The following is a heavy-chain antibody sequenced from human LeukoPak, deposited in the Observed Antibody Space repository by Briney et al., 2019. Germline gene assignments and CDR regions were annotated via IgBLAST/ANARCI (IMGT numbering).Heavy chain of an antibody. CDR1: GFTLDDYA. Sequence: GRSLRLSCAASGFTLDDYAMHWVWQAPGKGLEWVSGISWNSGSIGYADSVKGRFTISRDNAKNSLYLQMNSLRAGDTALYYCAKAHCSSTSCQSYYWGQGTLVTVSS. CDR3: AKAHCSSTSCQSYY. J-gene: IGHJ4*01. V-gene: IGHV3-9*01. CDR2: ISWNSGSI. D-gene: IGHD2-2*01.